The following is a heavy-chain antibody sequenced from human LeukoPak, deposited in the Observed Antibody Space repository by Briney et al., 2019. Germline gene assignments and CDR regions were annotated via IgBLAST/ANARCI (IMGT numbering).Heavy chain of an antibody. Sequence: PGGSLRLSCSASGFTFSTYPMHWVRQAPGKGLEYVSAITSDGRNTYYADSVKGRFTISRDNSKNTLYLQMNSLRAEDTAVYYCVRRADTYGYDCWGQGTLVTVSS. V-gene: IGHV3-64D*06. D-gene: IGHD5-18*01. CDR1: GFTFSTYP. CDR3: VRRADTYGYDC. J-gene: IGHJ4*02. CDR2: ITSDGRNT.